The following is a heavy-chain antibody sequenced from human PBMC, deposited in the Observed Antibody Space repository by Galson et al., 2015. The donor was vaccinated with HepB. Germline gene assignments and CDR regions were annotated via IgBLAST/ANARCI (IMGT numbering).Heavy chain of an antibody. V-gene: IGHV3-23*01. D-gene: IGHD3-10*01. Sequence: SLRLSCAASGFTFSSYAMSWVRQAPGKGLEWVSAISGSGGSTYYADSVKGRFTISRDNSKNTLYLQMNSLRAEDTAVYYCAKGQSRYYGSGRQGYIDYWGQGTLVTVSS. CDR3: AKGQSRYYGSGRQGYIDY. CDR2: ISGSGGST. CDR1: GFTFSSYA. J-gene: IGHJ4*02.